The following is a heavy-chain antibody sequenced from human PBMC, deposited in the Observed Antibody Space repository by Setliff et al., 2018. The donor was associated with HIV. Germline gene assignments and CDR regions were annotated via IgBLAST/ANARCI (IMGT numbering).Heavy chain of an antibody. CDR1: GGSVINYL. Sequence: KPSETLSLTCSVSGGSVINYLWHWFRQPPGKGLEWIGYTYDSGITDHNPSLEGRLTMSVDTSKNQVSLRLKSVTTADTAVYFCARELYGGNSRPFDYWGQGALVTVSS. V-gene: IGHV4-59*02. CDR2: TYDSGIT. D-gene: IGHD2-21*02. J-gene: IGHJ4*02. CDR3: ARELYGGNSRPFDY.